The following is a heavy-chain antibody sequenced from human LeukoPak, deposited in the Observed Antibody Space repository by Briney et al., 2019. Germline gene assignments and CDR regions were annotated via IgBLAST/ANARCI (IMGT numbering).Heavy chain of an antibody. J-gene: IGHJ4*02. Sequence: GGSLRLSCAASGFIFSSYSMHWGRPPPGKGLGWVAFIRYDGSNKYYADSVKGRFTISRDKSKNKLYLQMNSLRAEDTSVYYCAKDMRHTDYWGQGTLVTVSS. CDR1: GFIFSSYS. CDR3: AKDMRHTDY. D-gene: IGHD2-21*01. V-gene: IGHV3-30*02. CDR2: IRYDGSNK.